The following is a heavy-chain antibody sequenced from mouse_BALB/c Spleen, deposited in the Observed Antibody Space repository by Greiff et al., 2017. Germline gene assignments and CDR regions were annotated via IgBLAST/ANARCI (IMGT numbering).Heavy chain of an antibody. Sequence: VQLQQPGAELVRPGASVKLSCKASGYTFTSYWINWVKQSPGQGLEWIGNIYPSDSYTNYNQKFKDKATLTVDKSSSTAYMQLSSPTSEDSAVYYCTTVDFDYWGQGTTLTVSS. D-gene: IGHD1-1*01. J-gene: IGHJ2*01. V-gene: IGHV1-69*02. CDR1: GYTFTSYW. CDR2: IYPSDSYT. CDR3: TTVDFDY.